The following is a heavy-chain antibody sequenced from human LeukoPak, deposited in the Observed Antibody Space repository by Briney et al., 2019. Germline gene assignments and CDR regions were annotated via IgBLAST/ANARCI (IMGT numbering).Heavy chain of an antibody. CDR1: GGSISSSSHY. Sequence: SETLSLTCTVSGGSISSSSHYWGWIRQPPGKGLEWIGTISYSGNTYYDPSLKSRLTISVDTSANRFSLRLSSVTAADTAVYYCARGRVWFGFFDLWGRGTLLTVSA. J-gene: IGHJ2*01. V-gene: IGHV4-39*02. CDR2: ISYSGNT. D-gene: IGHD3-10*01. CDR3: ARGRVWFGFFDL.